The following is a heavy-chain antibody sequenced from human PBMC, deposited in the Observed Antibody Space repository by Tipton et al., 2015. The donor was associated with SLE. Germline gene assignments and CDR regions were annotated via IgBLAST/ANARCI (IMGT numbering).Heavy chain of an antibody. CDR3: ARRMATIREFDY. J-gene: IGHJ4*01. CDR2: IYPDDSDT. Sequence: QLVQSGVEVKKSGESLKISCKASGYRFSLYWIGWVRQMPGKGLEWMGIIYPDDSDTRYSPSFQGQVTISVDKSINTAFLQWSSLKASDTAMYYCARRMATIREFDYWGHGTPVTVSP. D-gene: IGHD5-24*01. CDR1: GYRFSLYW. V-gene: IGHV5-51*03.